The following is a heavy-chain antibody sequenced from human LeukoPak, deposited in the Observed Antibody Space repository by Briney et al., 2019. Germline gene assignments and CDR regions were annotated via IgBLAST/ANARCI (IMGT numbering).Heavy chain of an antibody. CDR1: GDSISSYY. CDR3: ARHVSQLWPDAFDI. CDR2: IYYSGST. D-gene: IGHD5-18*01. Sequence: SETLSLTCSVSGDSISSYYWSWIRQPPGKGLEWIGYIYYSGSTNYNPSLKSRVTISVDTSKNQFSLKLSSVTAADTAVYYCARHVSQLWPDAFDIWGQGTMVTVSS. J-gene: IGHJ3*02. V-gene: IGHV4-59*08.